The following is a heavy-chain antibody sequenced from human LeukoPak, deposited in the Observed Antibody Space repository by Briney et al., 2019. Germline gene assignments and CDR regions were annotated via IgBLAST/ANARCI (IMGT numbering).Heavy chain of an antibody. D-gene: IGHD2-15*01. Sequence: SETLSLTCTVSGGSISSYSWNWIRQPAGKGLEWIGCIYTSGSTNYNPSLKSRVTMSVDTSKNQFSLKLTSVTAADTAVYYCARDPLLDAFDIWGQGTMVTVSS. J-gene: IGHJ3*02. CDR1: GGSISSYS. V-gene: IGHV4-4*07. CDR2: IYTSGST. CDR3: ARDPLLDAFDI.